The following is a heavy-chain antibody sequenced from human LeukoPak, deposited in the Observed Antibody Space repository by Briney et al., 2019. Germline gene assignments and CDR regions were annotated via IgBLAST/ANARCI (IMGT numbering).Heavy chain of an antibody. Sequence: GGSLRLSCAASGFTFSSYSMNWVRQAPGKGLEWVAVISYDGSNKYYADSVKGRFTISRDNSKNTLYLQMNSLRAEDTAVYYCARGGLMTTYGMDVWGQGTTVTVSS. CDR2: ISYDGSNK. CDR1: GFTFSSYS. V-gene: IGHV3-30*03. CDR3: ARGGLMTTYGMDV. J-gene: IGHJ6*02. D-gene: IGHD3-16*01.